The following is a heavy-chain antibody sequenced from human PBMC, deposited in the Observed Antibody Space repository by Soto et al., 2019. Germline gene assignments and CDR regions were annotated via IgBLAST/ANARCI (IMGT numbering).Heavy chain of an antibody. Sequence: QVQLQESGPGLVKPSETLSLTCTVSGGSVSSGSYYWSWIRQPPGKGLEWIGYIYYSGSTNYNPSLKSRVTISVDTSKNHFSLKLSSVTAADTAVYYCARAVTVVTTLYYFDYWGQGTLVTVSS. CDR3: ARAVTVVTTLYYFDY. CDR2: IYYSGST. D-gene: IGHD2-15*01. V-gene: IGHV4-61*03. CDR1: GGSVSSGSYY. J-gene: IGHJ4*02.